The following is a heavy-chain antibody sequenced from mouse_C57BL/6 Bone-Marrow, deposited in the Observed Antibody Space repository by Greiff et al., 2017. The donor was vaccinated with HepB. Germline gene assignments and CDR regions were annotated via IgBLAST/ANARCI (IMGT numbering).Heavy chain of an antibody. V-gene: IGHV5-12*01. CDR2: ISNGGGST. CDR1: GFTFSDYY. CDR3: ARLQLGPYYFDY. J-gene: IGHJ2*01. D-gene: IGHD4-1*02. Sequence: EVKLMESGGGLVQPGGSLKLSCAASGFTFSDYYMYWVRQTPEKRLEWVAYISNGGGSTYYPDTVKGRFTISRDNAKNTLYLQMSRLKSEDTAMYYCARLQLGPYYFDYWGQGTTLTVSS.